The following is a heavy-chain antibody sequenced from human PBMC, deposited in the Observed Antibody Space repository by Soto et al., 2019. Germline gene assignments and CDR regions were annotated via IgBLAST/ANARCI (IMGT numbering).Heavy chain of an antibody. J-gene: IGHJ3*02. D-gene: IGHD3-22*01. CDR2: IIPIFGTA. Sequence: QVQLVQSGAEVKKPGSSVKVSCKASGGTFSSYAISWVRQAPGQGLEWMGGIIPIFGTANYAQKFQGRVTITGAESTSTGYRELSSVRAEDTAVSYCARELGLLRASDAFDIWGQGTMVTVSS. CDR3: ARELGLLRASDAFDI. V-gene: IGHV1-69*01. CDR1: GGTFSSYA.